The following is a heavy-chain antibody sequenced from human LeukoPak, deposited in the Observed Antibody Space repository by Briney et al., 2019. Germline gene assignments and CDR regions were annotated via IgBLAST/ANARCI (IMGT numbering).Heavy chain of an antibody. J-gene: IGHJ3*02. V-gene: IGHV3-23*01. CDR3: ARVGWVLRYAFDI. D-gene: IGHD3-16*01. CDR2: LSGTGGTT. Sequence: GRSLRLSCAASGFTFSSYAMSWVRQAPGKGLEWVSGLSGTGGTTYYADSVKGRFTISRDNSKNTLYLQMNSLRAEDTAVYYCARVGWVLRYAFDIWGQGTMVTVSS. CDR1: GFTFSSYA.